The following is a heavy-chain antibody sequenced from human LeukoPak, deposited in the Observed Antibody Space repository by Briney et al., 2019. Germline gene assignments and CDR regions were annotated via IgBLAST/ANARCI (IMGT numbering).Heavy chain of an antibody. CDR1: GDSISSSNYH. J-gene: IGHJ6*02. CDR3: ASSVAVSPSGYYGMDV. V-gene: IGHV4-39*01. D-gene: IGHD6-19*01. CDR2: IYYSGST. Sequence: PSETLSLTCSVSGDSISSSNYHWGWIRQPPGKGLEWIGSIYYSGSTYHNPSLKSQLTISVDMSKNQFSPKLSSVTAADTAVYYCASSVAVSPSGYYGMDVWGQGTTVTVSS.